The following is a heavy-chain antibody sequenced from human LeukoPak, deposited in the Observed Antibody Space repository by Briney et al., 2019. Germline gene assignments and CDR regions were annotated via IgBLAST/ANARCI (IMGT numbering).Heavy chain of an antibody. CDR1: GGSISSSSYY. D-gene: IGHD3-22*01. V-gene: IGHV4-61*05. J-gene: IGHJ2*01. CDR2: IYYSGST. Sequence: PSETLSLTCTVSGGSISSSSYYWGWIRQPPGKGLEWIGYIYYSGSTNYNPSLKSRVTISVDTSKNQFSLKLSSVTAADTAVYYRARGRMIVVELEYFDLWGRGTLVTVSS. CDR3: ARGRMIVVELEYFDL.